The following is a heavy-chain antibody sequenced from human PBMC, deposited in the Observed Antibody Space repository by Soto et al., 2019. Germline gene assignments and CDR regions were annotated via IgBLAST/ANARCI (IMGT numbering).Heavy chain of an antibody. Sequence: SETLSLTCTVSGASMNSYHWSWIRQPARKGLEWIGHIHSSGSTNYNPSLKSRVTMSVDTSKNQFSLRLMSLTAADTAVYYCARDQGVAAAGITWFDPWGQGSLVTVSS. CDR1: GASMNSYH. J-gene: IGHJ5*02. CDR2: IHSSGST. CDR3: ARDQGVAAAGITWFDP. V-gene: IGHV4-4*07. D-gene: IGHD6-13*01.